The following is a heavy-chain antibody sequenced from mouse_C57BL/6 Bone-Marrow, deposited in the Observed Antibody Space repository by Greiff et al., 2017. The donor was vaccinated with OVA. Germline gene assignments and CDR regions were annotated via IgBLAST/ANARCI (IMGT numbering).Heavy chain of an antibody. D-gene: IGHD1-3*01. CDR3: ASNSCAMDY. V-gene: IGHV1-7*01. Sequence: VQLVESGAELAKPGASVKLSCKASGYTFTSYWMHWVKQRPGQGLEWIGYINPSSGYTKYNQKFKDKATLTVDKSSSTAYMQLSSLTSEDSAVYCCASNSCAMDYWDRGTAVTVSA. CDR2: INPSSGYT. CDR1: GYTFTSYW. J-gene: IGHJ4*01.